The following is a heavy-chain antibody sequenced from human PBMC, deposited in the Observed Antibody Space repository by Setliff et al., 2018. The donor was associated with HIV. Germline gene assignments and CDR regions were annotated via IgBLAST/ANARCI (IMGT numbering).Heavy chain of an antibody. D-gene: IGHD3-9*01. CDR3: ARIGPDYDILTGYRDYYYMDV. J-gene: IGHJ6*03. Sequence: AASVKVSCKASGYTFSSYAITWVRQAPGQGLEWMGWISAYNGNTNYAQKLQGRVTMTTDTSTKTAYLELRSLRSDDTAMYYCARIGPDYDILTGYRDYYYMDVWGKGTTVTVSS. V-gene: IGHV1-18*01. CDR1: GYTFSSYA. CDR2: ISAYNGNT.